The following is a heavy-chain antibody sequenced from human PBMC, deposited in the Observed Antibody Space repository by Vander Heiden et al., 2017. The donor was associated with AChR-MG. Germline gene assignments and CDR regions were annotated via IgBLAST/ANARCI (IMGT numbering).Heavy chain of an antibody. CDR1: GYSISSGYY. V-gene: IGHV4-38-2*01. Sequence: QVQLQESGPGLVKPSETLSLTCAVSGYSISSGYYRGWIRQPPGKGLEWIGSSYHSGSTYYNPSLKSRVTISVDTAKNQFSLKLSSVTAADTAVYYCARARSTRIVVVSFDYWGQGTLVTVSS. CDR3: ARARSTRIVVVSFDY. D-gene: IGHD3-22*01. CDR2: SYHSGST. J-gene: IGHJ4*02.